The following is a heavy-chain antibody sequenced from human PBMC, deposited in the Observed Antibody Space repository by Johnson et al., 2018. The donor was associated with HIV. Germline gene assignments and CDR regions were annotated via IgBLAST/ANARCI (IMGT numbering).Heavy chain of an antibody. CDR1: GFTFSDYY. D-gene: IGHD1-26*01. CDR2: ISYDGSNQ. Sequence: QVQLVESGGGLVKPGGSLKLSCATSGFTFSDYYMSWIRQAPGKGLEWVAVISYDGSNQYYADSVRGRFTISSDNSKNTLYLQMNSLRAEDTAVYHCAREGAWEVRPGAFDIWGQGTTVTVSS. V-gene: IGHV3-30*14. J-gene: IGHJ3*02. CDR3: AREGAWEVRPGAFDI.